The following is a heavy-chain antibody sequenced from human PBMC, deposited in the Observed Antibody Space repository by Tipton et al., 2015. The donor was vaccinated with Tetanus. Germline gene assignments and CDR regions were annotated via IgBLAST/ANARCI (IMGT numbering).Heavy chain of an antibody. V-gene: IGHV4-39*01. CDR2: IHYTGST. J-gene: IGHJ5*02. CDR1: GGALIVSNFY. CDR3: ARQSCSGGSCRFDP. Sequence: TLSLTCRVSGGALIVSNFYWGWIRPPPGKGLEWIGSIHYTGSTYLNPSLKSRITISVDTSKNQFSLNLTSGTAADTAFYYCARQSCSGGSCRFDPWGQGTLVTVSS. D-gene: IGHD2-15*01.